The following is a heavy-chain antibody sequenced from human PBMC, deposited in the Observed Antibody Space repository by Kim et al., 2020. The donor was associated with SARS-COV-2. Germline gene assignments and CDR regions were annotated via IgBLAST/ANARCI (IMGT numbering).Heavy chain of an antibody. D-gene: IGHD3-22*01. V-gene: IGHV4-39*06. Sequence: SETLSLTCTVSGGSISSSSYYWGWIRQPPGKGLEWIGSIYYSGSTYYNPSLKSRVTIAVDTYKNQFPLKLSSVTAADTAVYYCARDSYYYDSSGYYFPYDDAFDIWGQGTMSPSLQ. J-gene: IGHJ3*02. CDR3: ARDSYYYDSSGYYFPYDDAFDI. CDR2: IYYSGST. CDR1: GGSISSSSYY.